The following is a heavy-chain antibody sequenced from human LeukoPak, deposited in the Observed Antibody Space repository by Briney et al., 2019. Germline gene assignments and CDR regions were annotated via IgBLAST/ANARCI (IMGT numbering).Heavy chain of an antibody. CDR3: ARRDSSSSGVYY. J-gene: IGHJ4*02. V-gene: IGHV1-2*06. Sequence: ASVKVSCKDSGYTFTVYYMHWVRQAPGQGLEWMGRINPNSGGTNYAQKFQGRVTMTRDTSISTAYMELSSLRSEDTAVYYCARRDSSSSGVYYWGQGTLVTVSS. CDR1: GYTFTVYY. CDR2: INPNSGGT. D-gene: IGHD6-6*01.